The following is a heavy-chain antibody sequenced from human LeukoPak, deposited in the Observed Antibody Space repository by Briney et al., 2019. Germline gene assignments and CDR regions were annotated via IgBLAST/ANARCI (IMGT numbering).Heavy chain of an antibody. Sequence: KSGGSLRLSCAASGFTFSSYDMNWVRQAPGKGLEWVSYISSSGNTIYYADSVKGRFTISRDNAKDSLFLQMNSLRAEDTAVYYCARVNADPWGQGTLVTVYS. CDR1: GFTFSSYD. CDR2: ISSSGNTI. CDR3: ARVNADP. J-gene: IGHJ5*02. V-gene: IGHV3-48*03.